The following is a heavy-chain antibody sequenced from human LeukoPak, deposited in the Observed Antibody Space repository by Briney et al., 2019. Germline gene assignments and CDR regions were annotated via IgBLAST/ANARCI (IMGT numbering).Heavy chain of an antibody. CDR1: GFTVSANY. CDR2: IYSGGSP. CDR3: ARGRQCDF. V-gene: IGHV3-53*01. Sequence: GGSLRLSCAASGFTVSANYMNWVRQAPGKGLEWVSVIYSGGSPFYADSVKGRFTISRDNSKNTVYLQMNSLRVEDTAVYYCARGRQCDFWGQGTLVTVSS. J-gene: IGHJ4*02. D-gene: IGHD4-11*01.